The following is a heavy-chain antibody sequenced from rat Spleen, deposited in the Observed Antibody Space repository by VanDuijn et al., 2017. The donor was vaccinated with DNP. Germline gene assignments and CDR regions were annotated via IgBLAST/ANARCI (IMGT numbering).Heavy chain of an antibody. D-gene: IGHD1-7*01. CDR1: GYSITSNY. CDR3: ARWTRYFDS. CDR2: ISYSGSP. V-gene: IGHV3-1*01. J-gene: IGHJ2*01. Sequence: EVQLQESGSGLVKPSQSLSLTCSVTGYSITSNYWGWIRKFPGNKMEYIGHISYSGSPNYNPSPKSLLSITRDTSNNHFFLQLNSATTEDTATYYCARWTRYFDSWGQGVMVTVSS.